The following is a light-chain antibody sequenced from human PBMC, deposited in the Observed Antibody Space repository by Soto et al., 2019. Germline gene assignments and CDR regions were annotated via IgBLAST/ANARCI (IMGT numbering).Light chain of an antibody. CDR3: QHLNDYRYT. J-gene: IGKJ2*01. V-gene: IGKV1-9*01. CDR2: AAS. CDR1: QAISSS. Sequence: DIQLTQSPSFLSASVGDRVTITCRASQAISSSLAWYQHNPGKAPKLLIYAASTLQNGVPSSFSGSGSGTEFTLTISSLQPEDLATYYCQHLNDYRYTVGQGTKVEIK.